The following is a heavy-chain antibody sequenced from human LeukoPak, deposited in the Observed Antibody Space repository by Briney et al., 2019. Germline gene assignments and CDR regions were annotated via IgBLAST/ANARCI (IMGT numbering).Heavy chain of an antibody. CDR1: GFTLSSYA. J-gene: IGHJ4*02. Sequence: PGGSLRLSCAASGFTLSSYAMSWVRQAPGKGLEWVSLISGSAGSTYYADSVKGRFTISRDITKNTLYLQMNSLTAEDTAVYYCAKSGYCTNGVCAHDYWGQGTLVTVSS. V-gene: IGHV3-23*01. D-gene: IGHD2-8*01. CDR2: ISGSAGST. CDR3: AKSGYCTNGVCAHDY.